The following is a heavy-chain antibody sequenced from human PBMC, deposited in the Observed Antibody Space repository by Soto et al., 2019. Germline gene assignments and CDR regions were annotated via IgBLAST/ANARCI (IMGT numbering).Heavy chain of an antibody. CDR3: ARDRMANNGDYYYYYGMDV. D-gene: IGHD2-8*01. J-gene: IGHJ6*02. V-gene: IGHV3-13*01. CDR2: IGTAGDT. CDR1: GFTFSSYD. Sequence: GGSLRLSCAASGFTFSSYDMHWVRQATGKGLEWVSAIGTAGDTYYPGSVKGRFTISRENAKNSLYLQMNSLRAEDTAVCYCARDRMANNGDYYYYYGMDVWGQGTTVTVSS.